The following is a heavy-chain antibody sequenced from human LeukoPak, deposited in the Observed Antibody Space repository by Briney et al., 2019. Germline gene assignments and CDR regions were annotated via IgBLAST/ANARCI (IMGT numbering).Heavy chain of an antibody. CDR3: ARKATMVRGVITNDY. CDR1: GGSFSGYY. D-gene: IGHD3-10*01. Sequence: SETLSLTCAVYGGSFSGYYWSWIRQPPGKGLEWIGEINHSGSTNYNPSLKSRVTISVDTSKNQFSLKLSSVTAADTAVYHCARKATMVRGVITNDYWGQGTLVTVSS. CDR2: INHSGST. V-gene: IGHV4-34*01. J-gene: IGHJ4*02.